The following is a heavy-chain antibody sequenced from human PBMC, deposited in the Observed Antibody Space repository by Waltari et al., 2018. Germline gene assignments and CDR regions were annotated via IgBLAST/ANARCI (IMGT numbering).Heavy chain of an antibody. V-gene: IGHV3-30*18. J-gene: IGHJ4*02. D-gene: IGHD3-3*01. CDR2: ISYDGSKK. Sequence: QVQLVESGGGVVQPGRSLRLSCAASGFTFRSFGIHWVRQAPGKGLESVAVISYDGSKKYYADSVKGRFTISRDNSNDTLYLQMNTLRPEDTAVYYCAKDGFLEYLYSVFDSWGQGTLVSVSS. CDR3: AKDGFLEYLYSVFDS. CDR1: GFTFRSFG.